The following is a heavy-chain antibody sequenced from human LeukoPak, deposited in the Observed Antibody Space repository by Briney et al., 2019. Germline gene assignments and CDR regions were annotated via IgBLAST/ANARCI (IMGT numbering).Heavy chain of an antibody. D-gene: IGHD2-15*01. V-gene: IGHV4-59*01. Sequence: SETLSLTCTVSGGSISSYYWSWIRQPPGKGLEWIGYIYYSGSTNFNPSLKSRVTISVDTSKNQFSPKLSSVTAADTAVYYCARVPVIEVAATDWFDPWGQGTLVTVSS. CDR3: ARVPVIEVAATDWFDP. CDR1: GGSISSYY. J-gene: IGHJ5*02. CDR2: IYYSGST.